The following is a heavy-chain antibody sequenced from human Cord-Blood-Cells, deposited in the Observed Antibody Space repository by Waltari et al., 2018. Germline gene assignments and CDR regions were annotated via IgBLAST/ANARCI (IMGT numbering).Heavy chain of an antibody. V-gene: IGHV1-2*02. J-gene: IGHJ4*02. Sequence: QVQLVQSGAEVKKPGASVKVSCKASGYTFTGYEVHWLRQAPGQGLEWMGWINPNSGGTNYAQKFQGRVTMTRDTSISTAYMELSRLRSDDTAVYYCARDRYSGSYFDYWGQGTLVTVSS. CDR3: ARDRYSGSYFDY. CDR1: GYTFTGYE. CDR2: INPNSGGT. D-gene: IGHD1-26*01.